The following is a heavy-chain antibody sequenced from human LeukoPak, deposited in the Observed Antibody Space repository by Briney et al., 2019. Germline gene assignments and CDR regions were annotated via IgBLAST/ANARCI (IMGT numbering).Heavy chain of an antibody. V-gene: IGHV1-8*01. CDR3: ARDTKVTYYYDSSGYYSESFDY. J-gene: IGHJ4*02. D-gene: IGHD3-22*01. Sequence: ASVKVSCKASGYTFTSYDINWVRQATGQGLEWMGWMNPNSGNTGYAQKFQGRVTMTRNTSISTANMELSSLRSEDTAVYYCARDTKVTYYYDSSGYYSESFDYWGQGTLVTVSS. CDR2: MNPNSGNT. CDR1: GYTFTSYD.